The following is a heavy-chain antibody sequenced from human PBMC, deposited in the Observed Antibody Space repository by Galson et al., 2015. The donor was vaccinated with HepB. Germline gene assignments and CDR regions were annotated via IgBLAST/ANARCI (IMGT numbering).Heavy chain of an antibody. D-gene: IGHD6-19*01. V-gene: IGHV3-49*03. Sequence: SLRLSCATSGFTFGDFDMSWFRQAPGKGLEWVAFIRSSAYDGTTEYAASVKGRFTISRCDSKSIAYLQMNSLKTDDTAVYYCSKPNRSGWYPPTFDPWGQGTLVTVSS. CDR1: GFTFGDFD. CDR3: SKPNRSGWYPPTFDP. J-gene: IGHJ5*02. CDR2: IRSSAYDGTT.